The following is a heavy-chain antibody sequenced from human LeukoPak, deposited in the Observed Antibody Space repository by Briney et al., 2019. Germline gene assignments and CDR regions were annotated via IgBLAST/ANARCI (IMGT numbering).Heavy chain of an antibody. Sequence: SETLSLTCIVSGGSISSSSYYWGWIRHPPGKGLEWIGSIYYSGNTYYNPSLKSRVTISLDTSKNQFSLKLSSVTAADTAVYFCARVYNSSSYDYWYFDLWGRGSLVTVSS. CDR2: IYYSGNT. CDR3: ARVYNSSSYDYWYFDL. V-gene: IGHV4-39*07. J-gene: IGHJ2*01. D-gene: IGHD6-13*01. CDR1: GGSISSSSYY.